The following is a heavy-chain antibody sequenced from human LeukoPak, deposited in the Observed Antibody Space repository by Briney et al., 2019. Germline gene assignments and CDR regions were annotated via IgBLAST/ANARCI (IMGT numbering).Heavy chain of an antibody. CDR3: AKDSNYYDSSSYYYKRLHDAFDI. D-gene: IGHD3-22*01. J-gene: IGHJ3*02. CDR2: ISGSGGST. Sequence: GGXXXXSCAAXGFTFSSYAMSWVRQAPGKGVEGVSAISGSGGSTYYAASVKSLFTISRHNSHNTLYLQMNSLRADDTAVYYCAKDSNYYDSSSYYYKRLHDAFDIWGQGTMVTVSS. CDR1: GFTFSSYA. V-gene: IGHV3-23*01.